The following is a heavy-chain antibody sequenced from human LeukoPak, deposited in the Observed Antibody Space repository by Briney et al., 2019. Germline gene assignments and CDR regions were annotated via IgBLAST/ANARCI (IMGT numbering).Heavy chain of an antibody. V-gene: IGHV3-48*01. CDR2: ISSSSSTI. CDR3: ARGGGGAFDF. J-gene: IGHJ3*01. CDR1: GFMFSTYS. D-gene: IGHD4-23*01. Sequence: GGSLRLSYAASGFMFSTYSMNWVRQAPGKGLEWVSYISSSSSTIYYADSVKGRFTISRDNAKNSLYLQINTLRAEDTAVYYCARGGGGAFDFWGQGAMVTVSS.